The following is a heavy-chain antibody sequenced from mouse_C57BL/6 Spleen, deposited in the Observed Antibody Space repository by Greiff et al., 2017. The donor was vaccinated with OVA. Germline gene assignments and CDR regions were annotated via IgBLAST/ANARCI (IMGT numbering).Heavy chain of an antibody. D-gene: IGHD3-2*02. CDR1: GYAFSSSW. J-gene: IGHJ4*01. CDR2: IYPGDGDT. V-gene: IGHV1-82*01. Sequence: VQLQQSGPELVKPGASVKISCKASGYAFSSSWMNWVKQRPGKGLEWIGCIYPGDGDTNYNGKFKGKATLTADKSSSTAYMQLSSLTSEDSAVYFCARRDSSGRAMDYWGQGTSVTVSS. CDR3: ARRDSSGRAMDY.